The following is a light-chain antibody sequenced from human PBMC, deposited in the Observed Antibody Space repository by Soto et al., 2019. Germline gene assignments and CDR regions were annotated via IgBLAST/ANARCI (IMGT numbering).Light chain of an antibody. CDR1: QSVSSN. CDR3: QQYYSYPPT. V-gene: IGKV1-5*01. Sequence: DIQMTQSPSTLSASVGDRVTITCRASQSVSSNLAWYQQKPGQAPRLLIYGASTLQSGVPSRFSGSGSGTDFTLTISCLQSEDFATYYCQQYYSYPPTFGQGTRLENK. CDR2: GAS. J-gene: IGKJ5*01.